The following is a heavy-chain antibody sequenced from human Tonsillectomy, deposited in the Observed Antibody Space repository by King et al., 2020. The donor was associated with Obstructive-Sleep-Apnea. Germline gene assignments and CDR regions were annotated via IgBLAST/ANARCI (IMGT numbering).Heavy chain of an antibody. J-gene: IGHJ6*02. D-gene: IGHD6-19*01. CDR1: GGSISSSSYY. CDR2: IYYSGST. CDR3: ARDRKHIAVAAYADV. Sequence: QLQESGPGLVKPSETLSLTCTVSGGSISSSSYYWGWIRQPPGKGLEWIGSIYYSGSTYYNPSLKSRVTISVDTSKNQFSLKLSSVTAADTAVYYCARDRKHIAVAAYADVWGQGTTVTVSS. V-gene: IGHV4-39*07.